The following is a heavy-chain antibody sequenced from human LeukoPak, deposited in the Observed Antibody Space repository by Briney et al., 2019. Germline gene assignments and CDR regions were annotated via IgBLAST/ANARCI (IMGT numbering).Heavy chain of an antibody. CDR1: GLTFSNYA. D-gene: IGHD6-13*01. CDR2: ISGSGDNT. CDR3: ARGPSRRGLRSSADY. J-gene: IGHJ4*02. Sequence: PGGSLRLSCSASGLTFSNYAMSWVRQAPGKGLEWVSAISGSGDNTYYADSVKGRFTISRDNSKNVMFLQMHSLGAEDTALYVCARGPSRRGLRSSADYWGPGTLVTVSS. V-gene: IGHV3-23*01.